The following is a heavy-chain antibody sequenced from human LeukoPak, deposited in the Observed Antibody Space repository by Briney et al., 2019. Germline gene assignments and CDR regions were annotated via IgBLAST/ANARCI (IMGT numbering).Heavy chain of an antibody. J-gene: IGHJ4*02. Sequence: KHGESLKISCKGSGYSFASYWLAWVRQLPGKGLEWMGIIYPGDSDTRYSPSFQGQVTISADKSINTAYLQWSSLKASDTAVFYCARLRSSTKAPLDNWGQGTLVTVSS. V-gene: IGHV5-51*01. D-gene: IGHD5-24*01. CDR2: IYPGDSDT. CDR1: GYSFASYW. CDR3: ARLRSSTKAPLDN.